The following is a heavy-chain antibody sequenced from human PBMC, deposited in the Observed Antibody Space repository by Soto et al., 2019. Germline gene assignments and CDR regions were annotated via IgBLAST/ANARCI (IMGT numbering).Heavy chain of an antibody. CDR3: ARDKAGGYSYGYGFVFDY. CDR1: GFTFSSYS. Sequence: EVQLVESGGGLVKPGGSLRLSCAASGFTFSSYSMNWVRQAPGKGLEWVSSISSSSSYIYYADSVKGRFTISRDNAKNSLYLQMNSLRAEDTAVYYCARDKAGGYSYGYGFVFDYWGQGTLVTVSS. D-gene: IGHD5-18*01. CDR2: ISSSSSYI. V-gene: IGHV3-21*01. J-gene: IGHJ4*02.